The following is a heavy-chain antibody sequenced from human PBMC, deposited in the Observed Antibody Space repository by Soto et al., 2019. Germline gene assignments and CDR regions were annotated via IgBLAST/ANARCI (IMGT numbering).Heavy chain of an antibody. J-gene: IGHJ3*02. CDR2: ISWNSGIM. V-gene: IGHV3-9*01. D-gene: IGHD2-8*01. CDR1: GFIFNDYP. Sequence: EVQLVESGGDLVQPGRSLRLSCAASGFIFNDYPMHWVREVPGQGLEWVSGISWNSGIMGYADSVRGRFSISRYNAKKSLYLKMIGLRANYTALYFCVKDGLISIFVLVYDGVVRWVRGTMVTVSS. CDR3: VKDGLISIFVLVYDGVVR.